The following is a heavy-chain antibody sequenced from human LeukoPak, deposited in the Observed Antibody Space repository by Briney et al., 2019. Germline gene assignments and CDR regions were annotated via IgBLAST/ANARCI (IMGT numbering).Heavy chain of an antibody. V-gene: IGHV3-7*01. D-gene: IGHD4-17*01. CDR1: GFIFRNHW. CDR2: IKQGGNEK. CDR3: ARGPNYGDRVDYFDY. Sequence: GGSLRLSCAVSGFIFRNHWMSWVRQVPGRGLEWVAHIKQGGNEKHYVDSVEGRFTLSRDDSKNSLYLQMNSLRVDDSAVYYCARGPNYGDRVDYFDYWGQGTLVTVSS. J-gene: IGHJ4*02.